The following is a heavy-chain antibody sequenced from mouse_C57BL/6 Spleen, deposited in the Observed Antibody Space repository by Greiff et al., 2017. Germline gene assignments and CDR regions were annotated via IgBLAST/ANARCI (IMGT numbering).Heavy chain of an antibody. CDR2: INPNNGGT. D-gene: IGHD2-2*01. CDR1: GYTFTDYY. J-gene: IGHJ2*01. CDR3: ARGLRRDYFDY. V-gene: IGHV1-26*01. Sequence: EVQLQQSGPELVKPGASVKISCKASGYTFTDYYMNWVKQSHGKSLEWIGDINPNNGGTSYNQKFKGKATLTVDKSSSTAYMELRSLTSEDSAVYYCARGLRRDYFDYWGQGTTLTVSS.